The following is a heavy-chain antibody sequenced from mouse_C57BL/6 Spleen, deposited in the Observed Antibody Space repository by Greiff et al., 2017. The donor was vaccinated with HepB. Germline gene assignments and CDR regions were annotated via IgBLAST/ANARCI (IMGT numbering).Heavy chain of an antibody. CDR1: GYSITSGYD. D-gene: IGHD2-3*01. V-gene: IGHV3-1*01. J-gene: IGHJ4*01. Sequence: EVKLVESGPGMVKPSQSLSLTCTVTGYSITSGYDWHWIRHFPGNKLEWMGYISYSGSTNYNPSLKSRISITHDTSKNHFFLKLNSVTTEDTATYYCARRIYPYYAMDYWGQGTSVTVSS. CDR3: ARRIYPYYAMDY. CDR2: ISYSGST.